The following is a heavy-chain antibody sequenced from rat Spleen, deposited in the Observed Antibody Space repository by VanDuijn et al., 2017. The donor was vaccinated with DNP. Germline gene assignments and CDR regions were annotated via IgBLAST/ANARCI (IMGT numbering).Heavy chain of an antibody. Sequence: EVQLVESRGGFVQPGRSLKLSCAASGFTFSDYYMAWVRQAPTKGLELVAYISYDGGSTYYGDSVKGRFSISRDNAKGTLYLQMNSLRSEDMATYYCARYYGSYRALDAWGQGTSVTVSS. CDR1: GFTFSDYY. D-gene: IGHD1-3*01. V-gene: IGHV5-22*01. CDR3: ARYYGSYRALDA. J-gene: IGHJ4*01. CDR2: ISYDGGST.